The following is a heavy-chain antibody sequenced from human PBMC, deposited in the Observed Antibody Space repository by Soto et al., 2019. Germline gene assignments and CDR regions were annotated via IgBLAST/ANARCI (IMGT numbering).Heavy chain of an antibody. J-gene: IGHJ6*02. CDR1: GGSISSGGYY. CDR3: ARLYTYYYDSSGLSAPYYGMDV. CDR2: IYYNGST. D-gene: IGHD3-22*01. Sequence: PSETLSLTCTVSGGSISSGGYYWSWIRQHPGKGLEWIGYIYYNGSTYYNPSLKSRVTISVDRSKNQFSLKLSSVTAADTAVYYCARLYTYYYDSSGLSAPYYGMDVWGQGTTVTVSS. V-gene: IGHV4-31*03.